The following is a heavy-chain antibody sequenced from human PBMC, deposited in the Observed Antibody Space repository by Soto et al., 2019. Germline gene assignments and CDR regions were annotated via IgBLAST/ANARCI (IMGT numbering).Heavy chain of an antibody. CDR2: IRSKANNYAT. V-gene: IGHV3-73*01. J-gene: IGHJ4*02. CDR1: GSTVSGSA. D-gene: IGHD7-27*01. Sequence: EVQLVESGGGLVQPGGSLKLSCAASGSTVSGSAMHWVRQASGKGLEWVGRIRSKANNYATAFAASVKGRFTISRDDSKNTAYLQLNSLKTEDTAVYYCTTVQLGITDYWGQGTLVTVCS. CDR3: TTVQLGITDY.